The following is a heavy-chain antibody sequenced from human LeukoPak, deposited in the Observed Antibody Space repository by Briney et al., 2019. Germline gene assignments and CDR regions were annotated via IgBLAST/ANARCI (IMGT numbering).Heavy chain of an antibody. V-gene: IGHV3-48*01. Sequence: GGSLRLSCAGSGFTSSSYSMNWVRQAPGKGLEWVSYISSSSSIIDSADSVKGRFTISRDNAKNSLYLQMNSLRAEDTAVYYCARARGYSYGYSDYWGQGTLVTVSS. J-gene: IGHJ4*02. CDR1: GFTSSSYS. D-gene: IGHD5-18*01. CDR3: ARARGYSYGYSDY. CDR2: ISSSSSII.